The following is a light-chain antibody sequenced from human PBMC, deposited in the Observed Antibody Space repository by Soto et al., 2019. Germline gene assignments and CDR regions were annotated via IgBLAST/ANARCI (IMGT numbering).Light chain of an antibody. CDR3: QQYDNWPPIT. CDR1: QSISNH. V-gene: IGKV3-15*01. J-gene: IGKJ5*01. CDR2: GAS. Sequence: EIVMTQSPATLSVSPGDSATLSCRASQSISNHLAWYQQKPGQAPRLLIYGASSRATGVPARFSASGSATEFTLTISSLQSEDFAVYYCQQYDNWPPITFGQGTRLEIK.